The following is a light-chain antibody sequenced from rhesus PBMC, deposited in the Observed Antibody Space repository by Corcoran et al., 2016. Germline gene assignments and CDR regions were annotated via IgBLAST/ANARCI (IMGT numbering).Light chain of an antibody. V-gene: IGKV1-74*01. Sequence: DIQMTQSPSSLSASVGDRVTITCRASENVNNYLNWYQQKPGKAPKLLINKASTLQSGDPSRFSGSGSGTDYTFTIRSLQPEDVATYFCQHGYGTPFTFGPGTKLDIK. CDR1: ENVNNY. J-gene: IGKJ3*01. CDR3: QHGYGTPFT. CDR2: KAS.